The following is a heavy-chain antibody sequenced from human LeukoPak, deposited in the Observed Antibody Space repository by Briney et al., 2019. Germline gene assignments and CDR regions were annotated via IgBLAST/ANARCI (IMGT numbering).Heavy chain of an antibody. Sequence: ASVKVSCKASGYTFAIYGISWVRHAPGQGLEWMAWISPYDGDTNYAQNFEGRVTMTTETSTSTAYMELRSLRSDDTAIYYCARDYCTRGGDCYKEDLFNPWGQGTLVTVSS. V-gene: IGHV1-18*01. CDR1: GYTFAIYG. CDR2: ISPYDGDT. D-gene: IGHD2-21*02. CDR3: ARDYCTRGGDCYKEDLFNP. J-gene: IGHJ5*02.